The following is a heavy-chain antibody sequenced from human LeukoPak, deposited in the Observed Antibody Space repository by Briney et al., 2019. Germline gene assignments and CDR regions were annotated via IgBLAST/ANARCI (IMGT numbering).Heavy chain of an antibody. V-gene: IGHV1-2*06. CDR3: ARAPLYYGDQNNWFDP. J-gene: IGHJ5*02. Sequence: ASVKVSCKASGYTFTGYYMHWVRQAPGQGLEWMGRINPNSGGTNYAQKFQGRVTMTRDTPISTAYMELSRLRFDDTAVYYCARAPLYYGDQNNWFDPWGQGTLVTVSS. CDR1: GYTFTGYY. D-gene: IGHD4-17*01. CDR2: INPNSGGT.